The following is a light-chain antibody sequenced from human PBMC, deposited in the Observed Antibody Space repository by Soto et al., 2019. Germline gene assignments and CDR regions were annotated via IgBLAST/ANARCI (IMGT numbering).Light chain of an antibody. CDR2: DAS. J-gene: IGKJ2*01. CDR3: QQSYSTPYN. CDR1: QTISNY. V-gene: IGKV1-39*01. Sequence: DIQMTQSPSSLSASVGDRVTVTCRASQTISNYLNWYQQKPGKAPKLLIYDASSLHSGVPSRFSGSGSGTDFTLTISSLQPEDFATYHCQQSYSTPYNFGQGTELEIK.